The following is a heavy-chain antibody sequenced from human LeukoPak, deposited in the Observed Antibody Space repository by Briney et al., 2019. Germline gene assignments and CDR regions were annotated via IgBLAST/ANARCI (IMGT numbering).Heavy chain of an antibody. J-gene: IGHJ5*02. CDR1: GGSIRSGGYY. CDR2: IYYSGST. CDR3: SFWFDP. V-gene: IGHV4-31*03. D-gene: IGHD4-11*01. Sequence: SETLSLTCTVSGGSIRSGGYYWSWIRQHPGKGLEWIGNIYYSGSTSYNLSLKSRVTISVDTSKNQFSLKLNSDCARGASNYGSFWFDPWGQGTLVTVSS.